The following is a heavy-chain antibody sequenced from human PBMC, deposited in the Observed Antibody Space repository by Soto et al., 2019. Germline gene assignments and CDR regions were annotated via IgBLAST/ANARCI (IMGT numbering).Heavy chain of an antibody. CDR1: GFTFSSHA. CDR2: VSDDGIKK. CDR3: ARASTQTALDY. D-gene: IGHD6-25*01. J-gene: IGHJ4*02. V-gene: IGHV3-30-3*01. Sequence: GGSLRLSCAASGFTFSSHAMHWVRQAPGKGLEWVAVVSDDGIKKYYADSVKGRFTISRDSSKNTVYLQMNSLRAEDTAVYYCARASTQTALDYWGQGTLVTVSS.